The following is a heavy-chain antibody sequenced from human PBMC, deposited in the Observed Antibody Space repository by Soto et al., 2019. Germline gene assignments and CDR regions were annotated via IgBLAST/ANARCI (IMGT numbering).Heavy chain of an antibody. J-gene: IGHJ4*02. D-gene: IGHD2-15*01. CDR3: ARPEECSGGSCYSSFDY. V-gene: IGHV1-2*02. Sequence: ASVKVSCKASGYTFTGYYMHWVRQAPGQGLEWMGWINPNSGGTNYAQKFQGRVTMTRDTSISTAYMELSRLRSDDTAVYYCARPEECSGGSCYSSFDYWGQGTLVTVSS. CDR2: INPNSGGT. CDR1: GYTFTGYY.